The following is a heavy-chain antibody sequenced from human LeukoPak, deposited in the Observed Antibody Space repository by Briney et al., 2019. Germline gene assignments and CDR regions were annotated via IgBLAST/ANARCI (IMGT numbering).Heavy chain of an antibody. Sequence: GASVKVSCKAFGYTFTGYFLQWVRQAPGQGLEWMGRINPNTGGTKYTQEFQGRVTMTRDTSITTAYMELNNLRSDHTAVYYCAIAGGGSDAFDIWGQGTMVTVSS. CDR2: INPNTGGT. D-gene: IGHD2-15*01. CDR1: GYTFTGYF. V-gene: IGHV1-2*06. CDR3: AIAGGGSDAFDI. J-gene: IGHJ3*02.